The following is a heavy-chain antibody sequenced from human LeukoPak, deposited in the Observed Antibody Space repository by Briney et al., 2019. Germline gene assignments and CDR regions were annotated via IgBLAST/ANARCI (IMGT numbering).Heavy chain of an antibody. CDR1: GGSISSSSYY. Sequence: SETLSLTCTVSGGSISSSSYYWGWIRQPPGKGLEWIGSIYYSGNTYYNPSLKSRVTISVDTSKNQFSLKLSSVTAADTAVYYCARRRETPVTAYFDYWGQGTLVTVSS. CDR3: ARRRETPVTAYFDY. CDR2: IYYSGNT. D-gene: IGHD4-17*01. J-gene: IGHJ4*02. V-gene: IGHV4-39*07.